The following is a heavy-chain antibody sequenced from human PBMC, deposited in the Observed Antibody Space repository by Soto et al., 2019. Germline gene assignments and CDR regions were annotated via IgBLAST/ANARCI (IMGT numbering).Heavy chain of an antibody. D-gene: IGHD1-1*01. J-gene: IGHJ6*02. Sequence: SETLSLTCAVSGASISGTGYSWSWIRQPPGEGLEWIGHIFYSGTTYYNPSLKSRLTISVDTSKNHFSLRLTSVTAADTAVYYCARDLWVEPELYYYGMDVWGQGTTVTVSS. V-gene: IGHV4-30-2*05. CDR1: GASISGTGYS. CDR2: IFYSGTT. CDR3: ARDLWVEPELYYYGMDV.